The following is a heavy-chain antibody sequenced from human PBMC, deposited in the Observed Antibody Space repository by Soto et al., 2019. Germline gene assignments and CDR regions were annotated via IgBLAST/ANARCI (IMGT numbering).Heavy chain of an antibody. D-gene: IGHD3-22*01. V-gene: IGHV3-23*01. J-gene: IGHJ4*02. Sequence: GGSLRLSCAASGFTFSDYYMSWIRQAPGKGLEWVSYYADSVKGRFTISRDNSKNTLYLQMNSLRAEDTAVYYCAKDESMIVVVITFDYWGQGTLVTVSS. CDR1: GFTFSDYY. CDR3: AKDESMIVVVITFDY.